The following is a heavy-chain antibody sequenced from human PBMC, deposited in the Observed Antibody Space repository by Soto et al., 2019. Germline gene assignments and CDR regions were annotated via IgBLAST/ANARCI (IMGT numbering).Heavy chain of an antibody. CDR2: IIPILGAT. CDR1: GYTFTSSG. Sequence: SVKVSCKASGYTFTSSGISWVRQAPGQGLEWMGGIIPILGATNYAQNFQGRLTISVDESTSTAYLELSTLRSDDTAVYYCARCIGARRNYYYGMDVWGQGTTVTVSS. CDR3: ARCIGARRNYYYGMDV. V-gene: IGHV1-69*13. J-gene: IGHJ6*02. D-gene: IGHD6-6*01.